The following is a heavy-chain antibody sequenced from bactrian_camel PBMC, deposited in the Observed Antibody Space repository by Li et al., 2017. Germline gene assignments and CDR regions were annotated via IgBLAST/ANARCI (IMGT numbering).Heavy chain of an antibody. Sequence: HVQLVESGGGLVRPGGSLRLSCVASGVTFSSAYMNWVRQAPGKGLEWVSTINSGGGSGGGITYYADSVKGRFTISRDNAKNTLYLQLNNLKTEDTAMYYCAKETESTVLFGTLNYWGQGTQVTVS. D-gene: IGHD6*01. CDR3: AKETESTVLFGTLNY. J-gene: IGHJ4*01. CDR1: GVTFSSAY. V-gene: IGHV3S1*01. CDR2: INSGGGSGGGIT.